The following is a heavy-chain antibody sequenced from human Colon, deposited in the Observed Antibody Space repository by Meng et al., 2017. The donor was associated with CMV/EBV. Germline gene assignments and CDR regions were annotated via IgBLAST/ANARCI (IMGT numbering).Heavy chain of an antibody. J-gene: IGHJ6*02. V-gene: IGHV3-48*04. CDR2: ISSSSSTI. CDR1: GFGFNNHA. D-gene: IGHD2-2*01. CDR3: AKDLVREIVPAALVLDV. Sequence: GESLKISCAASGFGFNNHAMSWVRRAPGKGPEWISYISSSSSTIKYADSVRGRFTTYRDNARQSMYLQLDSLRVEDTAVYYCAKDLVREIVPAALVLDVWGQGTTVTVSS.